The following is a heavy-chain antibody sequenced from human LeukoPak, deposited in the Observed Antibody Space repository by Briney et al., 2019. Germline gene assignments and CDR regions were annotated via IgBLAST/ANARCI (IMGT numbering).Heavy chain of an antibody. J-gene: IGHJ3*02. CDR1: GYIFSSYY. CDR3: ARGRNYYDSSGYYYEGDAFDI. V-gene: IGHV1-46*01. D-gene: IGHD3-22*01. CDR2: INPSGGSI. Sequence: GASVKVSCMASGYIFSSYYMYWVRQAAGQGLEWMGIINPSGGSIRYAQKFQGRVTMTRDTSTSTVYMELSSLRSEDTAVYYCARGRNYYDSSGYYYEGDAFDIWGQGTMVTVSS.